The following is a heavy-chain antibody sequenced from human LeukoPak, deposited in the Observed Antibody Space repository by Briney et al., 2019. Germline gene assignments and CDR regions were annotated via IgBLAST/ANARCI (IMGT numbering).Heavy chain of an antibody. Sequence: GGSLRLSCAASGFTFSTYNMNWVRQAPGKGLVWVSRINSDGSSTSYADSVKGRFTISRDNAKNTLYLQMNSLRAEDTAVYYCARDAIAQLWLSHADYWGQGTLVTVSS. J-gene: IGHJ4*02. CDR2: INSDGSST. CDR3: ARDAIAQLWLSHADY. D-gene: IGHD5-18*01. V-gene: IGHV3-74*01. CDR1: GFTFSTYN.